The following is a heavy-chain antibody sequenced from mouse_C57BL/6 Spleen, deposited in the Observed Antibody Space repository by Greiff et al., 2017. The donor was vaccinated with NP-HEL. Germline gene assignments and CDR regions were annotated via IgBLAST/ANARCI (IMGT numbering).Heavy chain of an antibody. CDR2: INPNYGTT. D-gene: IGHD3-2*02. CDR1: GYSFTDYN. V-gene: IGHV1-39*01. Sequence: LVESGPELVKPGASVKISCKASGYSFTDYNMNWVKQSNGKSLEWIGVINPNYGTTSYNQKFKGKATLTVDQSSSTAYMQLNSLTSEDSAVDDCARTAQNYYAMDYWGQGTSVTVSS. CDR3: ARTAQNYYAMDY. J-gene: IGHJ4*01.